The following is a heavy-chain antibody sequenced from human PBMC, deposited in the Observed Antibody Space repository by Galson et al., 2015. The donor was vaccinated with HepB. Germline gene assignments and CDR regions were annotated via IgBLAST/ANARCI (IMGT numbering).Heavy chain of an antibody. V-gene: IGHV3-23*01. CDR3: VRHSWGGSCTSTRCSHWFDP. CDR1: GFTFTDYA. CDR2: ISGSGDYT. J-gene: IGHJ5*02. Sequence: SLRLSCAASGFTFTDYAMSWVRQAPGKGLEWVSTISGSGDYTYYVDSVRGRFTISRDRSKNTLYLQMNSLGDEDTALYYCVRHSWGGSCTSTRCSHWFDPWGQGTLVTVSA. D-gene: IGHD2-2*01.